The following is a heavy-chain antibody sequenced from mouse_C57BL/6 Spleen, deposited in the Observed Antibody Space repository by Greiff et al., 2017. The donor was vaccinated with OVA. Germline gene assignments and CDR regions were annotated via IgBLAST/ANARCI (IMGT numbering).Heavy chain of an antibody. CDR2: ISDGGSYT. D-gene: IGHD1-1*01. V-gene: IGHV5-4*03. CDR3: ARKGITTIETMDY. J-gene: IGHJ4*01. Sequence: EVKLVESGGGLVKPGGSLKLSCAASGFTFSSYAMSWVRQTPEKRLEWVATISDGGSYTYYPDNVKGRCTISRDNAKNNLYLQMSHLKSEDTAMYYCARKGITTIETMDYWGKRTSVTVSS. CDR1: GFTFSSYA.